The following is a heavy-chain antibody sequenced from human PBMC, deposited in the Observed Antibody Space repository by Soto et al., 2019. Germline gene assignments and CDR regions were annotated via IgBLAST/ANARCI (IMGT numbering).Heavy chain of an antibody. J-gene: IGHJ4*02. Sequence: SETLSLTCTVSGGSISSYYWSWIRQPPGKGLEWIGYIYYGGSTNYNPSLKSRVTISVDTSKNQFSLKLSSVTAADTAVYYCARDGYSYFDYWGQGTLVTVSS. V-gene: IGHV4-59*01. D-gene: IGHD5-12*01. CDR1: GGSISSYY. CDR2: IYYGGST. CDR3: ARDGYSYFDY.